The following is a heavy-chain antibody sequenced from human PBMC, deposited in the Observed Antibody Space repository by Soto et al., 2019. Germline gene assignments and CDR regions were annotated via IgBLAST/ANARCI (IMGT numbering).Heavy chain of an antibody. Sequence: SETLSLTCTVSGGPISSSSYYWGWIRQPPGKGLEWIGEINHSGSTNYNPSLKSRVTISVDTSKNQFSLKLSSVTAADTAVYYCARVWGGAFDFWGQGTLVTVSS. CDR1: GGPISSSSYY. J-gene: IGHJ3*01. CDR3: ARVWGGAFDF. CDR2: INHSGST. D-gene: IGHD3-10*01. V-gene: IGHV4-39*07.